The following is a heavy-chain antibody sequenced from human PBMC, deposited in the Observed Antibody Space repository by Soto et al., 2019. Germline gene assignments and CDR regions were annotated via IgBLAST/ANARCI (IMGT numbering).Heavy chain of an antibody. CDR3: ARGFGGDYGDYYYYYYGMDV. D-gene: IGHD4-17*01. CDR2: INHSGST. V-gene: IGHV4-34*01. CDR1: GGSFSGYY. Sequence: SETLSLTCAVYGGSFSGYYWSWIRQPPGKGLEWIGEINHSGSTNYNPSLKSQVTISVDTSKNQFSLKLSSVTAADTAVYYCARGFGGDYGDYYYYYYGMDVWGQGTTVTVSS. J-gene: IGHJ6*02.